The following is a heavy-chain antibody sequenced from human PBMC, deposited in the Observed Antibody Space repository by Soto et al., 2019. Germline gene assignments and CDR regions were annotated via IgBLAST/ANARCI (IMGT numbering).Heavy chain of an antibody. CDR2: ISAYNGNT. CDR3: ARDSQDIVVVVAANY. Sequence: ASVKVSCKASGYTFTSYGISWVRQAPGQGLEWMGWISAYNGNTNYAQKLQGRVTMTTDTSTSTAYMELRSLRSDDTAVYYCARDSQDIVVVVAANYWGQGTLVTISS. CDR1: GYTFTSYG. D-gene: IGHD2-15*01. J-gene: IGHJ4*02. V-gene: IGHV1-18*01.